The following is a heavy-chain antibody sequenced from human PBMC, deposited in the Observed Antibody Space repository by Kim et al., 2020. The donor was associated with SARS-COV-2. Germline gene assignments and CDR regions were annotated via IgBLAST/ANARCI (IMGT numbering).Heavy chain of an antibody. D-gene: IGHD2-8*01. Sequence: GGSLRLSCAASGFTFSNYAMDWVRQAPGKGLERVSPINAGGSATYSAAAVGRRIIICSDTTNKTFLLKMNSLGAEDTALYCCVRDSNWGK. J-gene: IGHJ6*03. CDR3: VRDSN. V-gene: IGHV3-23*01. CDR1: GFTFSNYA. CDR2: INAGGSAT.